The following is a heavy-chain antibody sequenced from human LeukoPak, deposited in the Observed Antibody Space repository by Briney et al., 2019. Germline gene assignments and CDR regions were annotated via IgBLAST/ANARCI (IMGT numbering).Heavy chain of an antibody. CDR2: ISYDGSTK. CDR3: AKPLQYSSRWYFDY. Sequence: PGRSLRLSCAASGFTFSSYGMDSVRQAPGKGLEWVAVISYDGSTKYYADSVKGRFTISRDNSKNTLYLQMDSLRAEDTAVYYCAKPLQYSSRWYFDYWGQGTLVTVSS. D-gene: IGHD6-13*01. J-gene: IGHJ4*02. V-gene: IGHV3-30*18. CDR1: GFTFSSYG.